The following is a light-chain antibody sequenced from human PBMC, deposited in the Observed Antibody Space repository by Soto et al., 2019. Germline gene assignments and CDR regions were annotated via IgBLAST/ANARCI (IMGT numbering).Light chain of an antibody. CDR2: DAS. V-gene: IGKV3-11*01. Sequence: EIVLTQSPGTLSLSPGERATLSCRASQSLSNSELTWYQQKPGQAPRLLIYDASKRATGIPARFSGSGSGTDFTLTISSLEPEDFAVYYCQQRSNWPITFGQGTRLEIK. CDR1: QSLSNSE. CDR3: QQRSNWPIT. J-gene: IGKJ5*01.